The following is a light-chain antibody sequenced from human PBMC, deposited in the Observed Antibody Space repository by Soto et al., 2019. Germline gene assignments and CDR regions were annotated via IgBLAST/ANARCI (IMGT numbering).Light chain of an antibody. Sequence: QSVLTQPPSASGSPGQSVTISCTGTSSDVGGYNYVSWYQHYPGKAHKLMIYEVNKRPSGVHDCFSGSKSSKAAPLTVSGLQPEDEADYHCTSYEGSNIWVFGGGTKVTVL. CDR3: TSYEGSNIWV. J-gene: IGLJ3*02. CDR2: EVN. CDR1: SSDVGGYNY. V-gene: IGLV2-8*01.